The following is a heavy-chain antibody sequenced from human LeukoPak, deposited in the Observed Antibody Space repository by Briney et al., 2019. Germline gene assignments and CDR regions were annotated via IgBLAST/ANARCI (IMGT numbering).Heavy chain of an antibody. CDR1: GGSISSYY. J-gene: IGHJ5*02. D-gene: IGHD2-2*01. V-gene: IGHV4-4*07. Sequence: SETLSLTCTVSGGSISSYYWSWIRQPAGKGLEWIGRIYPSGSANYNPSLKSRVTMSVDTSKNQFSLKLNSVTAADTAVYYCARDGRYRDIVVVPAAKYNWFDPWGQGTLVTVSS. CDR3: ARDGRYRDIVVVPAAKYNWFDP. CDR2: IYPSGSA.